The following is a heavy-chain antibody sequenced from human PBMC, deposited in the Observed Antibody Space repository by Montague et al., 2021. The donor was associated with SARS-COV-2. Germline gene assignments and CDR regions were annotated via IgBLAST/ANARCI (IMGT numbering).Heavy chain of an antibody. CDR2: IYYRGST. CDR3: AREGLNNWFDP. Sequence: SKTLSLTCTVSNGSFSSYYWSWARQPPGKRLEWIGYIYYRGSTNYNPSLESRVTMSVDTAKNQFSLKLRSVTAADTAVYFCAREGLNNWFDPWGQGTQVIVSS. J-gene: IGHJ5*02. V-gene: IGHV4-59*01. CDR1: NGSFSSYY.